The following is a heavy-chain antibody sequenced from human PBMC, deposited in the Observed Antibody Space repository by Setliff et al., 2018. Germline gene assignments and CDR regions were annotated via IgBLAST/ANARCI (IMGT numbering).Heavy chain of an antibody. Sequence: GGSLRLSCAASGFTFSSYWMNWVRQAPGKGLEWVANIKQDGGEKYYVDSVKGRFTISMDTSKNQFSLKVSSVTAADTAVYYCARSFSRREKFLLDYWGQGALVTVSS. CDR2: IKQDGGEK. CDR1: GFTFSSYW. V-gene: IGHV3-7*01. J-gene: IGHJ4*02. CDR3: ARSFSRREKFLLDY.